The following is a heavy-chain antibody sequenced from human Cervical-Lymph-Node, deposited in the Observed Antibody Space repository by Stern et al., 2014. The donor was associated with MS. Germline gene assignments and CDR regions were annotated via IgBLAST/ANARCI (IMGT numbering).Heavy chain of an antibody. Sequence: QVQLQESGPGLVKPSQTLSLTCAVTGGSISSAEYYWSWIRQSPGKGLEWIGYIHNSGTTYYNPSLKSRVTTSVDTSKKQFSLKLRSVTAADTAVYYCSRDADGYSLVFGYWGRGTLVTVSS. J-gene: IGHJ4*02. V-gene: IGHV4-30-4*01. CDR3: SRDADGYSLVFGY. CDR1: GGSISSAEYY. CDR2: IHNSGTT. D-gene: IGHD5-24*01.